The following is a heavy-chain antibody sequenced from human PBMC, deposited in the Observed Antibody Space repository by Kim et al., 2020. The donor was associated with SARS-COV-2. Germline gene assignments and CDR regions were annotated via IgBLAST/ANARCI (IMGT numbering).Heavy chain of an antibody. CDR2: ISAYNGNT. D-gene: IGHD5-18*01. CDR1: GYTFTSYG. V-gene: IGHV1-18*01. Sequence: ASVKVSCKASGYTFTSYGISWVRQAPGQGLEWMGWISAYNGNTNYAQKLQGRVTMTTDTSTSTAYMELRSLRSDDTAVFYCASDSRTAMVMGPYYYYYGMDVWGXGTTVTVSS. CDR3: ASDSRTAMVMGPYYYYYGMDV. J-gene: IGHJ6*02.